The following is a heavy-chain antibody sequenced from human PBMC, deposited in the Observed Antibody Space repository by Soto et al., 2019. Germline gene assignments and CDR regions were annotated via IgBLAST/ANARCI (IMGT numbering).Heavy chain of an antibody. D-gene: IGHD4-17*01. J-gene: IGHJ6*02. CDR2: IYPGDSDT. Sequence: GESLKISCKGSGYSFTSYWIGWVRQMPGKCLEWMGIIYPGDSDTRYSPSFQGQVTISADKSISTAYLQWSSLKASDTAMYYCARHKHGDPRYYYYGMDVWGQGTTVTVSS. CDR1: GYSFTSYW. V-gene: IGHV5-51*01. CDR3: ARHKHGDPRYYYYGMDV.